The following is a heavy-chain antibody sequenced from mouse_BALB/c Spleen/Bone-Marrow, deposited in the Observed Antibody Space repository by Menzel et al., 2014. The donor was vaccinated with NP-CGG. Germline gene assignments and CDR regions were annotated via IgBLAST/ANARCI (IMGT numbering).Heavy chain of an antibody. V-gene: IGHV5-6-5*01. CDR3: ARARGVTTATPYYFDY. CDR1: GFSSSSYA. CDR2: ISGGGNS. J-gene: IGHJ2*01. D-gene: IGHD1-2*01. Sequence: DVKLVESGGGLVKPGGSLKLSCAASGFSSSSYAVSWVRQTPEKRLEWVASISGGGNSYHSDNMKGRFTISRDNARNILYLQMSSLRSEDTAMYYCARARGVTTATPYYFDYWGQGTAPTVSS.